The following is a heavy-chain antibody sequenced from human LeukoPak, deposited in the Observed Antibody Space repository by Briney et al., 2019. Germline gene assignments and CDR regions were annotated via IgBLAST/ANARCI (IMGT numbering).Heavy chain of an antibody. Sequence: PGGSLRLSCAASGFTFSSYGMHWVRQAPGKGLECVAVISYDGSNKYYADSVKGRFTISRDNSKNTLYLQMNSLRAEDTAVYYCAKDSDDAFDIWGQGTMVTVSS. V-gene: IGHV3-30*18. CDR2: ISYDGSNK. J-gene: IGHJ3*02. CDR1: GFTFSSYG. CDR3: AKDSDDAFDI.